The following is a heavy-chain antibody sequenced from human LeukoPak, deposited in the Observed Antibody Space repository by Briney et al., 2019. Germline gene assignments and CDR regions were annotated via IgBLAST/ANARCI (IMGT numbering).Heavy chain of an antibody. V-gene: IGHV4-61*08. D-gene: IGHD1-26*01. Sequence: SQTLSLTCTVSGGSISSGDYYWSWIRQPPGKGLEWIGYIYYSGSTNYNPSLKSQVTISVDTSKNQFSLKLSSVTAADTAVYYCARVGKDSYYYMDVWGKGTTVTVSS. CDR1: GGSISSGDYY. J-gene: IGHJ6*03. CDR2: IYYSGST. CDR3: ARVGKDSYYYMDV.